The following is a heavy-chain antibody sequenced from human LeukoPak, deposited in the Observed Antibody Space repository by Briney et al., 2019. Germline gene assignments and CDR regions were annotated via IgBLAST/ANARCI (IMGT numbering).Heavy chain of an antibody. V-gene: IGHV4-61*02. D-gene: IGHD3-22*01. CDR1: GGSLSSGSYY. J-gene: IGHJ4*02. CDR3: ARDSSLYYDSSGYSQSFDS. Sequence: SETLSLTRTVSGGSLSSGSYYGSWIRQPAGEGLEWMGRIYMSGSTKYNPSLKSPVTIAADSSKTQFSLKLSSVTAAATAVYYCARDSSLYYDSSGYSQSFDSWGQGTLATVSS. CDR2: IYMSGST.